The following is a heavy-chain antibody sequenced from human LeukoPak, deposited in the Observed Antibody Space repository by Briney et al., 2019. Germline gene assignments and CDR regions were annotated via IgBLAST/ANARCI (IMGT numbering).Heavy chain of an antibody. CDR1: GFTFSGFA. V-gene: IGHV3-30-3*01. J-gene: IGHJ4*02. CDR2: ISYDGSKN. Sequence: PGRSLRLSCAVSGFTFSGFAMYWVRQAPGKGLEWVALISYDGSKNYYADSVKGRFTISRDNSKNTLYLQMNSLRAEDTAVHYCARNDYWGQGTLVTVSS. CDR3: ARNDY.